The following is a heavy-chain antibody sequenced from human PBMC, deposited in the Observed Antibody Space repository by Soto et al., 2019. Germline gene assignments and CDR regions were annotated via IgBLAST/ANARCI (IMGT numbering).Heavy chain of an antibody. CDR3: ACYHGSGSYQISPFAPSS. D-gene: IGHD3-10*01. Sequence: GASVKVSCKASGGTFSSYAISWVRQAPGQGLEWMGGIIPIFGTANYAQKFQGRVTITADESTSTAYMELSSLRSEDTAVYYCACYHGSGSYQISPFAPSSWGQGTLVTVSS. CDR1: GGTFSSYA. V-gene: IGHV1-69*13. CDR2: IIPIFGTA. J-gene: IGHJ4*02.